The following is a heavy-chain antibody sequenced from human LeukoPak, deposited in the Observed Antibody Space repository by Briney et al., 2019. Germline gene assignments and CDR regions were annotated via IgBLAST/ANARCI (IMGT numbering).Heavy chain of an antibody. CDR1: GYSFTSYW. D-gene: IGHD3-22*01. CDR2: IYPGDSDT. J-gene: IGHJ5*02. V-gene: IGHV5-51*01. Sequence: GESLKISCKGSGYSFTSYWIGWVRQMPGKGLEWMGIIYPGDSDTRYSPSFQGQVTISADKSISTAYLQWSSLKASDTAMYYCARADYYDSSGCYYFNWFDPWGQGTLVTVSS. CDR3: ARADYYDSSGCYYFNWFDP.